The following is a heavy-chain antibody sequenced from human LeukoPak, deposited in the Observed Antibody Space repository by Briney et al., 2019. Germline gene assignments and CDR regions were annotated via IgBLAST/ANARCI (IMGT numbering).Heavy chain of an antibody. CDR1: GAAISTYF. Sequence: SETLSLTCTVSGAAISTYFWSWIRQSPGKGLEWIGYIYSSGSTKYNPSLKSRVTISVDASKNQFALTLRALTAADTAVYYCARDFWSGSVGFDPWGQGTLVTVSS. CDR2: IYSSGST. CDR3: ARDFWSGSVGFDP. D-gene: IGHD3-3*01. V-gene: IGHV4-59*01. J-gene: IGHJ5*02.